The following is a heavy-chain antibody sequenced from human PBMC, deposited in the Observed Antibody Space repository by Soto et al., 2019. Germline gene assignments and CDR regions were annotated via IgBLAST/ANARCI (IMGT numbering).Heavy chain of an antibody. J-gene: IGHJ3*01. Sequence: SVAEGKSISFCCIRLRQPPGKGLEWIGYIYYSGSTNYNPSLKSRVTISVDTSKNQFSLKLSSVTAADTAVYYCARRWGDAFDFWGQGTMVTVSS. D-gene: IGHD1-26*01. CDR2: IYYSGST. CDR3: ARRWGDAFDF. V-gene: IGHV4-59*01. CDR1: EGKSISFC.